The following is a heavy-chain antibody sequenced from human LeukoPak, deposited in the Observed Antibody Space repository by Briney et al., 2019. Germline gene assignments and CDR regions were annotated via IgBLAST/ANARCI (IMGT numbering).Heavy chain of an antibody. CDR1: GFTFSDYY. J-gene: IGHJ4*02. CDR3: ARGDYYGSGNSGGDY. D-gene: IGHD3-10*01. CDR2: INWNGGST. V-gene: IGHV3-20*04. Sequence: PGGSLRLSCAASGFTFSDYYMSWIRQAPGKGLEWVSGINWNGGSTGYADSVKGRFTISRDNAKNSLYLQMNSLRAEDTALYYCARGDYYGSGNSGGDYWGQGTLVTVSS.